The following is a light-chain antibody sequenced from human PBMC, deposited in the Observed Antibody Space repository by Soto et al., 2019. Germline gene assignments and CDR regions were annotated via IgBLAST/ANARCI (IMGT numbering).Light chain of an antibody. CDR1: QSVSSTY. CDR2: GAY. J-gene: IGKJ1*01. Sequence: EMVLTHSPGTLSLSPAERSALSSKTSQSVSSTYLAWYQQKPGQAHRLLIFGAYNRAPGIQDRFNGSASGTDFTLTISRLEPEDFAVYYCKQYGRSSWTFGQGTKV. V-gene: IGKV3-20*01. CDR3: KQYGRSSWT.